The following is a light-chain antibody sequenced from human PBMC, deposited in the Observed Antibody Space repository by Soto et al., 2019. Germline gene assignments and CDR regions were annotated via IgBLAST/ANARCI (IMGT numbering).Light chain of an antibody. CDR2: KAS. J-gene: IGKJ5*01. CDR3: QQYNSYST. CDR1: QSISSW. V-gene: IGKV1-5*03. Sequence: DSQMIQSPSTLSASVGGRFTITCRASQSISSWLAWYQQKPGKAPKLLIYKASSLESGVPSRLSGSGSGTEFTLTISSLQPDDFATYYCQQYNSYSTFGQGTRLEIK.